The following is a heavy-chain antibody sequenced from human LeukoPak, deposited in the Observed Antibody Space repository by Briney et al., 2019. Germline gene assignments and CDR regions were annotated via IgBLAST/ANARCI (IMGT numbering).Heavy chain of an antibody. V-gene: IGHV3-53*01. Sequence: GGSLRLSCAASGFTVSSNYMSWVRQAPGRGLEWVSVIYSGGSTYYADSVKGRFTISRDNSKNTLYLQMNSLRAEDTAVYYCARDGEAAGIYFDYWGQGTLVTVSS. CDR3: ARDGEAAGIYFDY. CDR2: IYSGGST. D-gene: IGHD6-13*01. J-gene: IGHJ4*02. CDR1: GFTVSSNY.